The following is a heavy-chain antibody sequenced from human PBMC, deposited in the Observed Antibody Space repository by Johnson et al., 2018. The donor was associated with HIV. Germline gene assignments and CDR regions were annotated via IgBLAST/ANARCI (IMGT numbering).Heavy chain of an antibody. J-gene: IGHJ3*02. D-gene: IGHD6-6*01. CDR2: ISYDGSNK. CDR1: GFTFSSYG. Sequence: QMLLVESGGGVVQPGRSLRLSCAASGFTFSSYGMHWVRQAPGKGLEWVAVISYDGSNKYYADSVKGRFTISRDNSKNTRYLQMNSLRAEDTAVYYCAFIEYSSLDAFDIWGQGTMVTVSS. CDR3: AFIEYSSLDAFDI. V-gene: IGHV3-30*03.